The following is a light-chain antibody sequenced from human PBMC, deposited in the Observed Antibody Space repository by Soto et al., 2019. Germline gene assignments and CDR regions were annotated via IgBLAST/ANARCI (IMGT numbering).Light chain of an antibody. J-gene: IGLJ2*01. CDR1: SSDVGGYNY. CDR2: DVS. V-gene: IGLV2-14*01. Sequence: HSALTQPASVSGSPGQSITISCTGTSSDVGGYNYVSWYQQHPGKAPKLMIYDVSNRPSGVSNRFSGSKSGNTASLTISGLQAEDEADYYCSSYTSSSTSYVVFGGGTKVTVL. CDR3: SSYTSSSTSYVV.